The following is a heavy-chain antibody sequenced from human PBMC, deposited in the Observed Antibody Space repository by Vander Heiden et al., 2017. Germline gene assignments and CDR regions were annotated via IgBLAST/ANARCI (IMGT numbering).Heavy chain of an antibody. CDR2: ISGSGGST. CDR3: ARDSSGWPSWYFDL. V-gene: IGHV3-23*01. D-gene: IGHD6-19*01. Sequence: EVQLLESGGGLVQPGGSLRLSCAAPGFTFRSYAMSWVRQAPGKGLEWVSAISGSGGSTYYADSVKGRFTISRDNSKNTLYLQMNSLRAEDTAVYYCARDSSGWPSWYFDLWGRGTLVTVSS. CDR1: GFTFRSYA. J-gene: IGHJ2*01.